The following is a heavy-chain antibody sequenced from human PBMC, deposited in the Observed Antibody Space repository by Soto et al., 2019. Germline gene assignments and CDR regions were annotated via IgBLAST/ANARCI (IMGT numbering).Heavy chain of an antibody. J-gene: IGHJ4*02. Sequence: PGESLKISCKGSGYKFSTYWIDWVCQMPGKGLEWMGIIYPGDSDTRYSPSFQGQVTISADRSSSTAYLQWHSLKASDSAMYFCARRDSLSVIDYWGQGTQVTVSS. CDR3: ARRDSLSVIDY. D-gene: IGHD2-21*02. V-gene: IGHV5-51*03. CDR2: IYPGDSDT. CDR1: GYKFSTYW.